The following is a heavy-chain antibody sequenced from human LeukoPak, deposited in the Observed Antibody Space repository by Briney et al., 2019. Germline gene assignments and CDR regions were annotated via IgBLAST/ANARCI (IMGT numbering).Heavy chain of an antibody. J-gene: IGHJ6*02. V-gene: IGHV4-34*01. CDR1: GGFFCGYY. CDR3: ARGLGAAAGRARYYYGMDV. D-gene: IGHD6-13*01. CDR2: INHSGST. Sequence: KASETLSLTCAVYGGFFCGYYCSWIRQPPGKGLEWIGEINHSGSTNYNPSLKSRVTISVDTSKNQFSLKLSSVTAADTAVYYCARGLGAAAGRARYYYGMDVWGQGTTVTVSS.